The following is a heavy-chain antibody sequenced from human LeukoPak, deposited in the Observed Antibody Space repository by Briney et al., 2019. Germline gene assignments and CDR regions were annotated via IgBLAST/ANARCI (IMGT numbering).Heavy chain of an antibody. V-gene: IGHV4-34*01. CDR2: INHSGST. Sequence: SETLSLTCAVYGGSFSGYYWSWIRQPPGKGLEWIGEINHSGSTNYNPSLKSRVTISVDTSKNQFSLKLSSVTAADTAVYYCARLIAARPLRVLDYWGQGTLVTVSS. CDR1: GGSFSGYY. CDR3: ARLIAARPLRVLDY. J-gene: IGHJ4*02. D-gene: IGHD6-6*01.